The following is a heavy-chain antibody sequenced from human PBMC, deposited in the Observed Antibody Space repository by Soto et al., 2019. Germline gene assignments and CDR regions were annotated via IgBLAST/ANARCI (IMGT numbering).Heavy chain of an antibody. CDR3: AKEDGYAQLERRYNWFDP. V-gene: IGHV3-23*01. J-gene: IGHJ5*02. D-gene: IGHD1-1*01. CDR2: ISGSGGST. CDR1: GFTFSSYA. Sequence: EVQLLESGGGLVQPGGSLRLSCAASGFTFSSYAMSWVRQAPGKGLEWVSAISGSGGSTYYADSVKGRFTISRDNSKNTLYLQMNSLRAEDTAVYYCAKEDGYAQLERRYNWFDPWGQGTLVTVSS.